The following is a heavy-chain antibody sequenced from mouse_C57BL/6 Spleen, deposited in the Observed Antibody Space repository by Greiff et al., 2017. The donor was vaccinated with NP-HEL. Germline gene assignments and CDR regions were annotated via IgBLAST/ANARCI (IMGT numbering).Heavy chain of an antibody. D-gene: IGHD3-2*02. CDR3: ARDSSGYKAY. CDR2: ISSGGSYT. J-gene: IGHJ3*01. CDR1: GFTFSSYG. Sequence: EVKLMESGGDLVKPGGSLKLSCAASGFTFSSYGMSWVRQTPDKRLEWVATISSGGSYTYYPDSVKGRFTISRDNAKNTLYLQMSSLKSEDTAMYYCARDSSGYKAYWGQGTLVTVSA. V-gene: IGHV5-6*01.